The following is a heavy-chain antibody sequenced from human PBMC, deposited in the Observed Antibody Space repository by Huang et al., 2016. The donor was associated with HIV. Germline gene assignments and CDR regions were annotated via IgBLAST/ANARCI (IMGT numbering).Heavy chain of an antibody. CDR1: GFTFSSYG. CDR2: ISYEGKTK. CDR3: AKGGSAAAVLDF. Sequence: QVQLVESGGGVVQPGRSLRISCAASGFTFSSYGMHWGRQAPGKGVEWVAVISYEGKTKYYADSVKGRFSISRDNSKTTVYLQLNSLRVEDTAVYYCAKGGSAAAVLDFWGQGTLVTVSS. D-gene: IGHD6-13*01. J-gene: IGHJ4*02. V-gene: IGHV3-30*18.